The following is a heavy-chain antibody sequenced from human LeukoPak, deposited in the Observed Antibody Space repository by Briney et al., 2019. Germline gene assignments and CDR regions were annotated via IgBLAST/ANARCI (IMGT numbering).Heavy chain of an antibody. CDR2: ISSSGSTI. J-gene: IGHJ2*01. V-gene: IGHV3-48*03. Sequence: GGSLRLSCAASGFTFSSYEMNWVRQAPGKGLEWVSYISSSGSTIYYADSVKGRFTISRDSAKNSLYLQMNSLRAEDTAVYYCARMAGQWLAYWYFDLWGRGTLVTVSS. D-gene: IGHD6-19*01. CDR3: ARMAGQWLAYWYFDL. CDR1: GFTFSSYE.